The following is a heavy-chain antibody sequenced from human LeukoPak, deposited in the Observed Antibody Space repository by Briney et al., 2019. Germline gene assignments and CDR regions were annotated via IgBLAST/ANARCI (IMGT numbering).Heavy chain of an antibody. V-gene: IGHV4-31*03. Sequence: SETLSLTCTVSGGSISSGGYYWNWIRQHPGKGLEWIGYIYYSGSTYYNPSLKSRVTISVDTSKNQFSLKLSSVTAADTAVYYCARGPNDFLTIFGVVSSNWFDPWGQGTLVTVSS. CDR1: GGSISSGGYY. D-gene: IGHD3-3*01. CDR2: IYYSGST. J-gene: IGHJ5*02. CDR3: ARGPNDFLTIFGVVSSNWFDP.